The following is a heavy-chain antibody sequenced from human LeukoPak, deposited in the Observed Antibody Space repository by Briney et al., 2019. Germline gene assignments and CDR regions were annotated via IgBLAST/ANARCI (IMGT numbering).Heavy chain of an antibody. CDR3: AMTTVDLYYYYYYMDV. Sequence: SETLSLTCTVSGGSISSYYWSWIRQPPGKGLEWIGYIYYSGSTNYNPSLKSRVTISVDTSKNQFSLKLSSVTAADTAVYYCAMTTVDLYYYYYYMDVWGKGTTVTVSS. CDR1: GGSISSYY. CDR2: IYYSGST. D-gene: IGHD4-23*01. V-gene: IGHV4-59*01. J-gene: IGHJ6*03.